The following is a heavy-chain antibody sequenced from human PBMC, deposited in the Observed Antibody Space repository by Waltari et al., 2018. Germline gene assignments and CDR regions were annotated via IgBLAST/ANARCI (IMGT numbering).Heavy chain of an antibody. V-gene: IGHV1-2*02. D-gene: IGHD2-2*01. CDR3: ARDRDCSSTSCQGWYFDL. CDR1: GYTFTGYY. J-gene: IGHJ2*01. Sequence: QVQLVQSGAEVKKPGASVKVSCKASGYTFTGYYMHWVRQAPGQGLEWMGWINPNSGGTNYAQKFQGRVTMTRDTSISTAYMELSRLRSDDTAVYYCARDRDCSSTSCQGWYFDLWGRGTLVTVSS. CDR2: INPNSGGT.